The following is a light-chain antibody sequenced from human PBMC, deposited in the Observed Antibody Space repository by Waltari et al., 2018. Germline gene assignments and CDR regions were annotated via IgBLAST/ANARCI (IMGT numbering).Light chain of an antibody. CDR2: LVS. CDR1: QSLLHSSGYTF. J-gene: IGKJ1*01. CDR3: MQARQTPWT. Sequence: DIVMTQSPRFLPVTPGEPASISCRSSQSLLHSSGYTFLDWYLQKPGQSSQLLIYLVSNRASGVPDRFSGGGSGTDFTLKISRVEAEDVGVYYCMQARQTPWTFGQGTKVEIK. V-gene: IGKV2-28*01.